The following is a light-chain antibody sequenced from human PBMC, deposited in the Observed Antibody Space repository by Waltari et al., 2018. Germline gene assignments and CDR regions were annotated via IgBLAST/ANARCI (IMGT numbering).Light chain of an antibody. Sequence: EILMTQSPATLSVSPGERATLSCRASQSVSSNLAWYQHKPGQAPRLLICDASTRATGIPARFSGSGSGTEFTLTISSLQSEDFAVYYCQQYNNWPPPWTFGQGTKVEIK. J-gene: IGKJ1*01. V-gene: IGKV3-15*01. CDR3: QQYNNWPPPWT. CDR2: DAS. CDR1: QSVSSN.